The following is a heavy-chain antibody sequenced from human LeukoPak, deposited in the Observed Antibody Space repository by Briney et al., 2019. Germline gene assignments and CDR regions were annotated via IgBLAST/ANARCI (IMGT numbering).Heavy chain of an antibody. J-gene: IGHJ4*02. Sequence: SETLSLTCAVYGGSFSGYYWSWMRQPAGKGLEWIGRIYTSGRTNYNPSLKSRVTISVDTSKNQFSLKLSSVTAADTAVYYCARGKRWLQYKPFDYWGQGTLVTVSS. CDR2: IYTSGRT. CDR3: ARGKRWLQYKPFDY. D-gene: IGHD5-24*01. V-gene: IGHV4-59*10. CDR1: GGSFSGYY.